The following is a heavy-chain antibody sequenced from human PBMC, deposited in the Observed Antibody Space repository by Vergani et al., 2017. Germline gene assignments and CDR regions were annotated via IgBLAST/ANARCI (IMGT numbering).Heavy chain of an antibody. CDR1: GYTFTGYY. J-gene: IGHJ3*02. D-gene: IGHD3-16*02. CDR2: INPNSGGT. Sequence: QVQLVQSGAEVKKPGASVKVSCKASGYTFTGYYMHWVRQAPGQGLEWMGWINPNSGGTNYAQKFQGWVTMTRDTAISTAYMELSRLRSDDTAVYYCARSMITFGGVIVTLPEAFDIWGQGTMVTVSS. CDR3: ARSMITFGGVIVTLPEAFDI. V-gene: IGHV1-2*04.